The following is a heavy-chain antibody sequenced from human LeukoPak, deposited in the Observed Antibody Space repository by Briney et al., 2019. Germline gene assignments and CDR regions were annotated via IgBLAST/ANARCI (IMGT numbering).Heavy chain of an antibody. D-gene: IGHD5-24*01. CDR1: GFTFSAFS. V-gene: IGHV3-21*01. Sequence: GGSLRLSCAASGFTFSAFSMNWVRQAPGRGLEWVSYISSSGMYIYYTDSVKGRFAVSRDNDKKLVYLEMTSLRVEDTAVYYCARDRGRATIDRGGASDFWGQGTAVSVSS. J-gene: IGHJ3*01. CDR2: ISSSGMYI. CDR3: ARDRGRATIDRGGASDF.